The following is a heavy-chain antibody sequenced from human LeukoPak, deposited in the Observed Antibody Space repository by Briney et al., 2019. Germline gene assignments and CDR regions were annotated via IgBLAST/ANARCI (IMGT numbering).Heavy chain of an antibody. CDR2: VNPIDAGT. CDR1: GYTYTGYY. D-gene: IGHD6-13*01. Sequence: ASVKVSCKASGYTYTGYYIHWVRQAPGQGLEWMGWVNPIDAGTNYAQKFQGRVTMTWDTSITTAYMELSSLTSDDTAVYYCARDLDSSWTGYFQPWGQGTLVTVSS. J-gene: IGHJ1*01. V-gene: IGHV1-2*02. CDR3: ARDLDSSWTGYFQP.